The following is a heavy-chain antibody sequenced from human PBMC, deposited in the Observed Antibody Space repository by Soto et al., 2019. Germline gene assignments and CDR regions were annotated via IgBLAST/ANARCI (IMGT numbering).Heavy chain of an antibody. CDR2: ISGSGGST. D-gene: IGHD3-9*01. Sequence: AGGSLRLSCAASGFTFSSYAMSWVRQAPGKGLEWVSAISGSGGSTYYADSVKGRFTISRDNSKNTLYLQMNSLRAEDTAVYYCAKDLGPQLRYFDWLTHDYYYYGMDVWGQGTTVTVSS. J-gene: IGHJ6*02. V-gene: IGHV3-23*01. CDR3: AKDLGPQLRYFDWLTHDYYYYGMDV. CDR1: GFTFSSYA.